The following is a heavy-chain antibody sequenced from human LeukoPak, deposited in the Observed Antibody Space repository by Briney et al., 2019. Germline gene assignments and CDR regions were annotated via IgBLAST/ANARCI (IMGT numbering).Heavy chain of an antibody. Sequence: GGSLRLSCAASGFTFSSYGMHWVRQAPGKGLEWVAVISYDGSNKYYADSVKGRFTISRDNSKNTLYLQMNSLRAEDTAVYYCAKVLLGYCSGGSCSSFDYWGQGTLVTVSS. J-gene: IGHJ4*02. CDR2: ISYDGSNK. CDR1: GFTFSSYG. CDR3: AKVLLGYCSGGSCSSFDY. V-gene: IGHV3-30*18. D-gene: IGHD2-15*01.